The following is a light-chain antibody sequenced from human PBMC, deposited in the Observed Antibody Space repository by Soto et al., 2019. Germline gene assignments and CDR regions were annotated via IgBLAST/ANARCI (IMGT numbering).Light chain of an antibody. J-gene: IGKJ4*01. CDR2: GAS. Sequence: EIVWTQSPGTLSISPGERATLSCRASQSVRRNLAWYQQKPGQAPRLLISGASTRATGIPARFSGSGSGTEFTLTISSLQSEDFAVYYCQQYDNWPPLTFGGGTKVDVK. CDR1: QSVRRN. CDR3: QQYDNWPPLT. V-gene: IGKV3-15*01.